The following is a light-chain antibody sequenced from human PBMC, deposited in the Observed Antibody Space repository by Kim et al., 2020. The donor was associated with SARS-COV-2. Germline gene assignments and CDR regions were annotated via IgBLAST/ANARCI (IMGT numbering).Light chain of an antibody. V-gene: IGLV1-40*01. J-gene: IGLJ1*01. CDR3: QSFDNSLSSYV. Sequence: QRVLISFTGSSSNIGAGYDVHWYQQLPGTAPKFLVYSNNNRPSGVPDRFSTSKSGTSASLAITGLQAEDEADYYCQSFDNSLSSYVFGTGTKVTVL. CDR1: SSNIGAGYD. CDR2: SNN.